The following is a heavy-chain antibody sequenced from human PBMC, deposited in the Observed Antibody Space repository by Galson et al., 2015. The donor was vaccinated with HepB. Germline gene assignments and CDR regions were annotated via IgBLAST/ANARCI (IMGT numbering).Heavy chain of an antibody. CDR3: AREGWLRETFDY. Sequence: SLRLSCAASGFTFSSYGMHWVRQAPGKGLEWVAVIWYDGSNKYYADSVKGRFTISRDNSKNTLYLQMNSLRAEDTAVYYCAREGWLRETFDYWGQGTLVTVSS. V-gene: IGHV3-33*01. CDR2: IWYDGSNK. D-gene: IGHD5-12*01. CDR1: GFTFSSYG. J-gene: IGHJ4*02.